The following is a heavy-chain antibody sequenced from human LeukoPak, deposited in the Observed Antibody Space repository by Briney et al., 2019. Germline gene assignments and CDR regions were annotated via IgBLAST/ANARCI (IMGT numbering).Heavy chain of an antibody. Sequence: PSETLSLTCSASGASTSSRYWSWIRQSPGRTLEWIGHIYNGRNTKYNPSLTSRVTISVDTSKNQFSLSLTSVTAADTAIYHCAQTTGWPGFDFWGPGALVTVSS. CDR2: IYNGRNT. CDR3: AQTTGWPGFDF. CDR1: GASTSSRY. D-gene: IGHD6-19*01. V-gene: IGHV4-59*08. J-gene: IGHJ4*02.